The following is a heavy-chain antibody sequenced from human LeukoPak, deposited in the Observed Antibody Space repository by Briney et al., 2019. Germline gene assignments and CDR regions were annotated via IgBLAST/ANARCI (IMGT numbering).Heavy chain of an antibody. D-gene: IGHD5-24*01. CDR2: MNPNRGNT. CDR3: ARGPRSRDGYNLGFDY. J-gene: IGHJ4*02. V-gene: IGHV1-8*03. Sequence: GASVKVSCKASGYTFTSYDINWVRQATGQGLEWMGWMNPNRGNTGYAQKFQGRVTITRNTSISTAYMELSSLRSEDTAVYYCARGPRSRDGYNLGFDYWGQGTLVTVSS. CDR1: GYTFTSYD.